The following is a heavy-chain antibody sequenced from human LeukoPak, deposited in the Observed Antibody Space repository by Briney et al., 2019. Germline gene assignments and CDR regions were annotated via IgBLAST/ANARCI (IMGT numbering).Heavy chain of an antibody. CDR1: GYTFTSYD. V-gene: IGHV1-8*01. J-gene: IGHJ6*02. CDR3: ARSGGPSYYDILTGYYNYYYYGMDV. D-gene: IGHD3-9*01. CDR2: MNPNSGNT. Sequence: ASVKVSCKASGYTFTSYDINWVRQATGQGLEWMGWMNPNSGNTGYAQKFQGRVTMTRNTSISTAYVELSSLRSEDTAVYYCARSGGPSYYDILTGYYNYYYYGMDVWGQGTTVTVSS.